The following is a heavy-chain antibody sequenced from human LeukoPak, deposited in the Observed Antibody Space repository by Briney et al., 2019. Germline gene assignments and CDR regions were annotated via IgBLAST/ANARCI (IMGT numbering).Heavy chain of an antibody. CDR3: ARERSGYGSGMDV. CDR1: GFTFSSYS. Sequence: GGSLRLSCAASGFTFSSYSMNWVRQAPGKGLEWVSSISSSSSYIYYADSAKGRFTISRDNAKNSLYLQMNSLRAEDTAVYYCARERSGYGSGMDVWGKGTTVSVSS. V-gene: IGHV3-21*01. J-gene: IGHJ6*04. D-gene: IGHD3-10*01. CDR2: ISSSSSYI.